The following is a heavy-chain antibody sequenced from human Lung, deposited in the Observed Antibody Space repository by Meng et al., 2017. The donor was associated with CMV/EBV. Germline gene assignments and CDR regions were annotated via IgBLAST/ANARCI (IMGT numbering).Heavy chain of an antibody. CDR2: ISTNTGTP. J-gene: IGHJ5*02. CDR1: RYTFSTYT. V-gene: IGHV7-4-1*02. D-gene: IGHD2/OR15-2a*01. CDR3: ARGGNFDP. Sequence: QVQLVHSGSELQHPRATLMVSFKDYRYTFSTYTINWVRQADGGGLEWMGWISTNTGTPTYTKGFTGRFVFSLDTSVRTADLQISSLKAEDTAVYYCARGGNFDPWGQGTLVTVSS.